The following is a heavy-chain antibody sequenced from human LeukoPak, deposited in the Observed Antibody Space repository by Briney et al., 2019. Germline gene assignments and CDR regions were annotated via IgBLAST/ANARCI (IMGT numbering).Heavy chain of an antibody. J-gene: IGHJ4*02. CDR1: GFTFSAYS. D-gene: IGHD5-12*01. CDR2: ISSGSEDT. CDR3: ARDYDEDY. V-gene: IGHV3-11*06. Sequence: PGGSLRLSCAASGFTFSAYSMTWIRQAPGKGLEWVSYISSGSEDTLYADSVKGRFTISRDNAKNSLYLQMHSLRAEDTAVYYCARDYDEDYWGQGTLVTVSS.